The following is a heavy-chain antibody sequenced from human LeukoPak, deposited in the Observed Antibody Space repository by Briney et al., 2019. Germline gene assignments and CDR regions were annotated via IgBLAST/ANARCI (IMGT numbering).Heavy chain of an antibody. CDR3: AKSDLVVVPAAHDY. CDR1: GFTFSSYA. V-gene: IGHV3-23*01. D-gene: IGHD2-2*01. J-gene: IGHJ4*02. Sequence: QPGGSLRLSCAASGFTFSSYAMSWVRQAPGKGMEWVSAISGSGGSTYYADSVKGRFTISRDNSKNTLYLQMNSLRAEDTAVYYCAKSDLVVVPAAHDYWGQGTLVTVSS. CDR2: ISGSGGST.